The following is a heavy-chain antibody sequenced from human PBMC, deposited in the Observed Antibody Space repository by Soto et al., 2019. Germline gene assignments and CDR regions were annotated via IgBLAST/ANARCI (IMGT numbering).Heavy chain of an antibody. Sequence: SVKVSCKASGGTFNNYAISWVRQAPGQGLEWMGGIIPIFGTANYAQKFQDRVTITADESTTTAYMELRSLRSEDTAVCYCARGVDYDRGGYYYFYWGQGTLVTVSS. J-gene: IGHJ4*02. CDR2: IIPIFGTA. V-gene: IGHV1-69*13. D-gene: IGHD3-22*01. CDR1: GGTFNNYA. CDR3: ARGVDYDRGGYYYFY.